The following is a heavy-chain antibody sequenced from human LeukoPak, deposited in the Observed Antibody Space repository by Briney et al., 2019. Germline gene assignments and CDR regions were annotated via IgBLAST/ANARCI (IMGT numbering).Heavy chain of an antibody. J-gene: IGHJ4*02. CDR1: GGSISSYY. CDR3: ARGRDYWDY. CDR2: IYYSGST. Sequence: SETLSLTCTVSGGSISSYYWSWIRQPPGKGLEWIGYIYYSGSTYYNPSLKSRVTISVDTSKNQFSLKLSSVTAADTAVYYCARGRDYWDYWGQGTLVTVSS. V-gene: IGHV4-59*12.